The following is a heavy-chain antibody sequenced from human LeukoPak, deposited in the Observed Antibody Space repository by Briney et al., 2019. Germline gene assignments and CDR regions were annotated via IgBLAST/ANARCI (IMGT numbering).Heavy chain of an antibody. D-gene: IGHD5-18*01. Sequence: GSLRLSCAASGFTVSSNYMSWVRQAPGKGLEWVSVIYSGGSTYYADSVKGRFTISRDNAKNSLYLQMNSLRAEDTAVYYCARTSDTAMVQYYYGMDVWGQGTTVTVSS. CDR3: ARTSDTAMVQYYYGMDV. CDR2: IYSGGST. J-gene: IGHJ6*02. V-gene: IGHV3-53*01. CDR1: GFTVSSNY.